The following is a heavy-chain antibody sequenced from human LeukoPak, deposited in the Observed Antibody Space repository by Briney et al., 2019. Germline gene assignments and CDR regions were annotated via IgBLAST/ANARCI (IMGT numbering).Heavy chain of an antibody. Sequence: SETLSLTCSVSGASVDSGGYYWSWIRQPPGKGLEWIGEINHSGSTNYNPSLKSRVTISVDTSKNQFSLKLSSVTAADTAVYYCARGLNDSSHFDYWGQGTLVTVSS. V-gene: IGHV4-34*01. D-gene: IGHD3-22*01. CDR1: GASVDSGGYY. CDR3: ARGLNDSSHFDY. CDR2: INHSGST. J-gene: IGHJ4*02.